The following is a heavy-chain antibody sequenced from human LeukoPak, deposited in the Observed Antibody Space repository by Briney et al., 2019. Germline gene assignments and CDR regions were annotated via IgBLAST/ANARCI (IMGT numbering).Heavy chain of an antibody. CDR1: GGSFSGYY. CDR3: ARGLTFGGVIVREDYGMDV. V-gene: IGHV4-59*01. Sequence: SETLSLTCAVYGGSFSGYYWSWIRQPPGKGLEWIGYIYYSGSTNYNPSLKSRVTISVDTSKNQFSLKLSSVTAADTAVYYCARGLTFGGVIVREDYGMDVWGKGTTVTVSS. D-gene: IGHD3-16*02. J-gene: IGHJ6*04. CDR2: IYYSGST.